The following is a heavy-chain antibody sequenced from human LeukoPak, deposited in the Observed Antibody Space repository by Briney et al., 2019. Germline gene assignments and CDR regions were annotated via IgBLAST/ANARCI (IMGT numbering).Heavy chain of an antibody. J-gene: IGHJ3*02. Sequence: SETLSLTCTVSGGSFSSHYWSWIRQPPGKGLEWIGYISYIGSTNYNPSLKSRVTISVDTSKNQFSLKLSSVTDADTAVYYCARDPTPVTKGLDIWGQGTTVTVSS. CDR2: ISYIGST. D-gene: IGHD4-17*01. CDR1: GGSFSSHY. CDR3: ARDPTPVTKGLDI. V-gene: IGHV4-59*11.